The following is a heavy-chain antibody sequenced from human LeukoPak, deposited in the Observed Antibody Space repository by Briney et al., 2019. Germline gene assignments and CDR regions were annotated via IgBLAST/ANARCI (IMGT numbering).Heavy chain of an antibody. D-gene: IGHD3-10*01. J-gene: IGHJ5*02. Sequence: TETLSLTCTVSGGSISSYYWSWIRQPAGKGLEWIGRIYPIGSTKYNPSLKSRVTISVDNSKNQFSLKLSSVTAADTAVYYCARGRGSGSSLNWFDPWGQGTLVTVSS. CDR2: IYPIGST. V-gene: IGHV4-4*07. CDR3: ARGRGSGSSLNWFDP. CDR1: GGSISSYY.